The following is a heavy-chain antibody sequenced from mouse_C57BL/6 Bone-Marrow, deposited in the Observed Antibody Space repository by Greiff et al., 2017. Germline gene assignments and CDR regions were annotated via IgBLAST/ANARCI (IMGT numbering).Heavy chain of an antibody. CDR2: IDPSDSYT. CDR1: GYTFTSYW. CDR3: ARDTGRAWFAY. V-gene: IGHV1-59*01. J-gene: IGHJ3*01. Sequence: VQLQQSGAELVRPGTSVKLSCKASGYTFTSYWMHWVKQRPGQGLEWIGVIDPSDSYTNYNQKFKGKATLTVDTSSSTAYMQLSSLTSEDSAVYYCARDTGRAWFAYWGQGTLVTVSA. D-gene: IGHD3-2*02.